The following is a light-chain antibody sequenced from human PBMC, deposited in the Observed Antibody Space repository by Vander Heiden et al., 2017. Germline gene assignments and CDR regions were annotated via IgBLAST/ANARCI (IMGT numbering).Light chain of an antibody. CDR3: QQYGSSGWT. CDR2: SAS. CDR1: QSVSSTY. V-gene: IGKV3-20*01. J-gene: IGKJ1*01. Sequence: PDTLSLSPGERATLSCRASQSVSSTYLAWYQQKPGQAPRLLIYSASSRATGIPDRFSGSGSGTDFTLTISRLEPEDFVVYYCQQYGSSGWTFGQGTKVEIK.